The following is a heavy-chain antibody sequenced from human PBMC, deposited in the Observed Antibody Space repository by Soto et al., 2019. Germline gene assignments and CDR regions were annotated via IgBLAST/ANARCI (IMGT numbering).Heavy chain of an antibody. Sequence: SETLSLTCAVYGGSFSGYYWSWIRQPPGKGLEWIGEINHSGSTNYNPSLKGRVTLSVDTSKNQFSLKLSSVTAADTAVYYCARGHYYYGSGSYYNRVLKPFFGFDYWGQGTLVTVSS. J-gene: IGHJ4*02. V-gene: IGHV4-34*01. D-gene: IGHD3-10*01. CDR3: ARGHYYYGSGSYYNRVLKPFFGFDY. CDR2: INHSGST. CDR1: GGSFSGYY.